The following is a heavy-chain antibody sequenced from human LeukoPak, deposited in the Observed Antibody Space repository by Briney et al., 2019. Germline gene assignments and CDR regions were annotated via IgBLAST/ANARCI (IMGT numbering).Heavy chain of an antibody. J-gene: IGHJ6*02. CDR1: GYSFTNYW. CDR2: IYPGDSDT. Sequence: GESLKISCKGSGYSFTNYWIGWVRQMPGKGLEWMGIIYPGDSDTRYSPSFQGQVTISADKSISTAYLQWSSLKASDTAMYYCARHYVGGEYYYGMDVWGQGTTVTVAS. D-gene: IGHD2-15*01. CDR3: ARHYVGGEYYYGMDV. V-gene: IGHV5-51*01.